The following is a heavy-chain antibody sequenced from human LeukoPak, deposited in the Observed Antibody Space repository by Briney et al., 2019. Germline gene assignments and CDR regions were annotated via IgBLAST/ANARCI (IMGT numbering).Heavy chain of an antibody. V-gene: IGHV3-21*01. J-gene: IGHJ4*02. CDR1: GFTFSRYS. CDR2: ISSSGSYI. Sequence: GGSLRLSRAASGFTFSRYSMNWVRQAPGKGLEWVSSISSSGSYIYYADSVKGRFTISRDNAENSLYLQMNSLRAEDTAVYYCARDERFGDYYFDYWGQGTLVTVSS. D-gene: IGHD3-10*01. CDR3: ARDERFGDYYFDY.